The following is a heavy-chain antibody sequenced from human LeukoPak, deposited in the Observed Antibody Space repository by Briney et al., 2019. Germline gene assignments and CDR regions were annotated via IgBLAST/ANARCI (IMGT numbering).Heavy chain of an antibody. D-gene: IGHD3-22*01. Sequence: GGSLRLSCAASGFTFSSYSMSWVRQAPGKGLEWVSSISSSSSYIYYAYSVKGRFTISRDNAKNSLYLQMNSLRAEDTAVYYCARERITMIVVAPESGGPDAFDIWGQGTMVTVSS. CDR3: ARERITMIVVAPESGGPDAFDI. CDR2: ISSSSSYI. V-gene: IGHV3-21*01. J-gene: IGHJ3*02. CDR1: GFTFSSYS.